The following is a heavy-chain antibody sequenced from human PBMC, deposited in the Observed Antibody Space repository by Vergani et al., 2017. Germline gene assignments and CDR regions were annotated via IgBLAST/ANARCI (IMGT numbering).Heavy chain of an antibody. J-gene: IGHJ6*03. Sequence: EVQLVESGGGLVQPGGSLRLSCAASGFTFSSYSMNWVRQATGTGLEWVSYISSSSSTIYYADSVKGRFTISRDNAKNSLYLQMNSLRAEDTAVYYCARDHSYEVVTTFGGLYYYYYMDVWGKGTTVTVSS. CDR1: GFTFSSYS. D-gene: IGHD3-16*01. CDR2: ISSSSSTI. V-gene: IGHV3-48*01. CDR3: ARDHSYEVVTTFGGLYYYYYMDV.